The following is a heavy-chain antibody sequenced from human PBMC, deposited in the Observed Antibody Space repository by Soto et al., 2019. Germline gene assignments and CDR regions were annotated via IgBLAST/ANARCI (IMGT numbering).Heavy chain of an antibody. CDR2: IYYSGST. CDR1: GGSISSYY. J-gene: IGHJ4*02. CDR3: ARVPAAAVVDY. Sequence: PSETLSLTCTVSGGSISSYYWSWIRQPPGKGLEWIGYIYYSGSTNYNPSLKSRVTISVDTSKNQFSLKLSSVTAADTAVYYCARVPAAAVVDYWGQRTLVTVST. V-gene: IGHV4-59*01. D-gene: IGHD6-13*01.